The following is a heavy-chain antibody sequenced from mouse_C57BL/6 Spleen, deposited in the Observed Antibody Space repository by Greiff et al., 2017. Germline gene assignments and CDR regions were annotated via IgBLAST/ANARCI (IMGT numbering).Heavy chain of an antibody. J-gene: IGHJ2*01. Sequence: QVQLLQSGAELVQPGASVKISCKASGYAFRSYWMNWVKQRPGTGLEWIGQIYPGGGGTNYNGTIKGQATLTADKSSSTAYRQPSSLTAEDSAVYFCARSNAYVGKYYFDYGGQGTTLTVSS. CDR2: IYPGGGGT. CDR3: ARSNAYVGKYYFDY. D-gene: IGHD2-2*01. CDR1: GYAFRSYW. V-gene: IGHV1-80*01.